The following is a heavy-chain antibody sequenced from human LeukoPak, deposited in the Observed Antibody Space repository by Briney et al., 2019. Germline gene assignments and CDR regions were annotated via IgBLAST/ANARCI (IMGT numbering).Heavy chain of an antibody. CDR2: VYYSGST. CDR3: ARRGPGNWYFDL. Sequence: SETLSLTCTVSGGSISSYYWSWIRQPPGKGLEWIGYVYYSGSTNYSPSLESRVTIPVDTSKNQFSLNLSSVTAADTAVYYCARRGPGNWYFDLWGRGTLVTVSS. CDR1: GGSISSYY. J-gene: IGHJ2*01. V-gene: IGHV4-59*08.